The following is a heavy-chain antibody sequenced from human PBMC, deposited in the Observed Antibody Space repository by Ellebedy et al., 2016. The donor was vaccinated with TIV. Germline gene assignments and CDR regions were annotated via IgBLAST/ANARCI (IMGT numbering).Heavy chain of an antibody. V-gene: IGHV3-23*01. CDR3: ASSRYHYYLWNTIFAY. J-gene: IGHJ4*02. CDR2: INANGVSI. Sequence: GESLKISCAASGFTFSSYAMSWVRQAPGQGLEWVSGINANGVSIAYADSVKGRFTISRDNSKDTLFLQMNSLRAEDTAVYYCASSRYHYYLWNTIFAYWGQGALVTVSS. D-gene: IGHD3-10*01. CDR1: GFTFSSYA.